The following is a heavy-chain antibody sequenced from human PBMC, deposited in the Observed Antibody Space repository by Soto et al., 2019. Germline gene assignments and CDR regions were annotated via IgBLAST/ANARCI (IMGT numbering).Heavy chain of an antibody. J-gene: IGHJ4*02. V-gene: IGHV3-74*01. CDR2: IKTDGSST. CDR1: GFTFSTYW. CDR3: ARGGLYDILTGYYSSLGFDY. D-gene: IGHD3-9*01. Sequence: GESLKISCAASGFTFSTYWMHWVRQAPGKGLVWVSRIKTDGSSTNYADSVKGRFTISRDNAKNTLFLQVNSLRVDDTAVYYCARGGLYDILTGYYSSLGFDYWGQGTLVTVSS.